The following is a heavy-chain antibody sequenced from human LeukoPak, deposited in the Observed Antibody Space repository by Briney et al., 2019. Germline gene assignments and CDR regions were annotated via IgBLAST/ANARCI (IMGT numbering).Heavy chain of an antibody. D-gene: IGHD6-13*01. V-gene: IGHV3-21*01. CDR3: AKDNKAAAGPNWFDP. CDR2: INSGSRYI. Sequence: GGSLRLSCAASGFTFSDYTMNWVRQVPGKGLEWVSSINSGSRYIYFADSMRGRFTVSRDNAKSSLYLQMNSLRAEDTAVYYCAKDNKAAAGPNWFDPWGQGTLVTVSS. J-gene: IGHJ5*02. CDR1: GFTFSDYT.